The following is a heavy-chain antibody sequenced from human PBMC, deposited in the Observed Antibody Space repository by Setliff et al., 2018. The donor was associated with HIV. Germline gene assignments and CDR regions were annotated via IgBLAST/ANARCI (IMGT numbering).Heavy chain of an antibody. D-gene: IGHD3-10*02. V-gene: IGHV4-34*12. J-gene: IGHJ5*01. CDR2: VIHSGNT. CDR3: AKCSGRFGVVTWFDS. Sequence: PSETLSLTCAVYGDSMNGYSWNWVRQPPGKGLEWIGAVIHSGNTTYNPSVRSRVTTSMDSSMNQFSLKLTSVTAADTAVYYCAKCSGRFGVVTWFDSWGHGMLVTVSS. CDR1: GDSMNGYS.